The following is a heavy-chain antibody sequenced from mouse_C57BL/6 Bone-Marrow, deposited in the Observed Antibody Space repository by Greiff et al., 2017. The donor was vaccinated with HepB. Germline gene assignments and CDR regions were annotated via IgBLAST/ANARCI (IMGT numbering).Heavy chain of an antibody. CDR1: GFTFSSYA. Sequence: EVKLVESGGGLVKPGGSLKLSCAASGFTFSSYAMSWVRQTPEKRLEWVATISDGGSYTYYPDNVKGRFTISRDNAKNNLYLQMSHRKSEDTAMYYGARDTVVASTGFDDWGQGTTLTVAS. CDR2: ISDGGSYT. V-gene: IGHV5-4*01. D-gene: IGHD1-1*01. J-gene: IGHJ2*01. CDR3: ARDTVVASTGFDD.